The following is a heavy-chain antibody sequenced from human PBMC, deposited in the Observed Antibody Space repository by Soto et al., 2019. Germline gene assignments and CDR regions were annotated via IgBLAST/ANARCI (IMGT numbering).Heavy chain of an antibody. Sequence: ASVKVSCKASGYTFTSYAMHWVRQAPGQGLEWMGWINAYNGNTNYSQKFQGRVTMTRDTSTSTAYMELRSLRSDDTAVYYCARPGDFASYFDYWGQGTLVTVSS. CDR3: ARPGDFASYFDY. CDR1: GYTFTSYA. CDR2: INAYNGNT. V-gene: IGHV1-3*01. D-gene: IGHD3-16*01. J-gene: IGHJ4*02.